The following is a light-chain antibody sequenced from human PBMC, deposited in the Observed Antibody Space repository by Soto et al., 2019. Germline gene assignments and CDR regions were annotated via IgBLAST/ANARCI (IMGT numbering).Light chain of an antibody. CDR2: NVS. CDR1: QNVSTY. CDR3: HQRRNLLT. V-gene: IGKV3-11*01. J-gene: IGKJ4*01. Sequence: DIVLTQSPATLSLSPGERATLSCRASQNVSTYLAWYQQKPGQGPRLLIYNVSTRATGIPARFSGRGSGTDFTLTISSLEREDFAVYYCHQRRNLLTFGGGTKVEIK.